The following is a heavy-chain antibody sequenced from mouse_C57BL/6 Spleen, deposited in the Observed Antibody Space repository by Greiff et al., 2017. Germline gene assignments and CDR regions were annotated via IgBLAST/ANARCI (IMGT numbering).Heavy chain of an antibody. Sequence: QVTLKVSGPGLLQSSQSLSLTCSFSGFSLSTSGMGVSWLRQPSGKGLEWLAHIYWDDDKCYNPSRKSPLTISKDTSRNHVFLKITRVDTADTATYDCARIGYSGSSYYFDDWGQGTTLTVSS. CDR3: ARIGYSGSSYYFDD. J-gene: IGHJ2*01. CDR2: IYWDDDK. D-gene: IGHD1-1*02. V-gene: IGHV8-12*01. CDR1: GFSLSTSGMG.